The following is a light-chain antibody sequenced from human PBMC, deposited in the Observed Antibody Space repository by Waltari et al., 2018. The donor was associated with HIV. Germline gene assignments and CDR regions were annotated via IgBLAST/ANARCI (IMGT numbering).Light chain of an antibody. V-gene: IGLV2-8*01. Sequence: QSALTQPPSASGSLGQSVTISCSGTSSDVGGYNYVSWYQQHPGKAPKLMIYEVSNRPAGGPKRFSCFKSGNTASLTVSWLQAEDEADYYCSSYAGSDIYVVFGGGTKLTV. CDR1: SSDVGGYNY. CDR3: SSYAGSDIYVV. CDR2: EVS. J-gene: IGLJ2*01.